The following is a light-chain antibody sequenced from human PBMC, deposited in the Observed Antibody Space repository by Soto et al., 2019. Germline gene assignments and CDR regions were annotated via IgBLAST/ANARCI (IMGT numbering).Light chain of an antibody. J-gene: IGKJ3*01. V-gene: IGKV3-15*01. CDR2: GAS. CDR1: QSVSSN. Sequence: EIVMTQSQATLSVSPGERATFPGRASQSVSSNLAWYQQKPGQAPRLLIYGASTRATGIPARFSGSGSGTEFTLTISSLQSEDFAVYYCQQYNNWPPKFTFGPGTKVDIK. CDR3: QQYNNWPPKFT.